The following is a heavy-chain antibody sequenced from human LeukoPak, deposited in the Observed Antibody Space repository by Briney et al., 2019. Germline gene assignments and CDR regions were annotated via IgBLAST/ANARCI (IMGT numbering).Heavy chain of an antibody. D-gene: IGHD2-2*02. J-gene: IGHJ6*03. CDR3: ARSGPGYISHGFYYYYYYMDV. CDR2: LNHSGST. V-gene: IGHV4-34*01. CDR1: GGPFSGYY. Sequence: PSETLSLTCAVYGGPFSGYYWSWIRHPPGKGLEWIGELNHSGSTNYNPSLKSRVTISVDTSKNQFSLKLSSVTAADTAVYYCARSGPGYISHGFYYYYYYMDVWGKGTTVTVSS.